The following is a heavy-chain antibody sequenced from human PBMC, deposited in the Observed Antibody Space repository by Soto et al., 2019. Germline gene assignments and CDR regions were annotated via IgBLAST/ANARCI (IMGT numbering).Heavy chain of an antibody. Sequence: ASVKVSCKASGYTFTGNYMHWVRQAPGQGLECMGWINPNSGGTNYAQKFQGRVTMTRDTSISTAYMELSRLRSDDTAVYYCAIEGIVVAPVVIAVRAFDVWGQGTMVTVSS. D-gene: IGHD2-2*02. V-gene: IGHV1-2*02. J-gene: IGHJ3*01. CDR2: INPNSGGT. CDR1: GYTFTGNY. CDR3: AIEGIVVAPVVIAVRAFDV.